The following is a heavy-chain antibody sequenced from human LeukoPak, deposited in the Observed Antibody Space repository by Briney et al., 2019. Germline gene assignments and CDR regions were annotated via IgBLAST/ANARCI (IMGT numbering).Heavy chain of an antibody. CDR2: IYHSGST. D-gene: IGHD3-10*01. J-gene: IGHJ3*02. CDR3: ARATLWFGEFYNAFDI. V-gene: IGHV4-30-2*01. CDR1: GGSISSGGYS. Sequence: PSETLSLTCAVSGGSISSGGYSWSWIRQPPGKGLEWIGYIYHSGSTYYNPSLKSRVTISVDRSKNQFSLKLSSVTAADTAVYYCARATLWFGEFYNAFDIWGQGTMVTVSS.